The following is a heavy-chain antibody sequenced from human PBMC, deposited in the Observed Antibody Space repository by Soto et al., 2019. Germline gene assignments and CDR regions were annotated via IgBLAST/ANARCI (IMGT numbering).Heavy chain of an antibody. V-gene: IGHV3-23*01. CDR1: GFTFSNYA. D-gene: IGHD1-26*01. CDR2: ISGSGGST. Sequence: GGSLRLSCAGSGFTFSNYAMSWVRQAPGKGLAWVSAISGSGGSTYYADSVKGRFTISRDNSKNTLYLQMNSLRAEDTALYYCAKVPVGAKGRFEHWGKGTLVTVSS. J-gene: IGHJ4*02. CDR3: AKVPVGAKGRFEH.